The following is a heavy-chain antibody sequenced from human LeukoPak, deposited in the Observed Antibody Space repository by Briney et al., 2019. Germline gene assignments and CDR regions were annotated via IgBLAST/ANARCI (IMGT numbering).Heavy chain of an antibody. V-gene: IGHV1-69*05. Sequence: VASVKVSCKASGGTFSSYAISRVRQAPGQGLEWMGGIIPIFGTANYAQKFQGRVTITTDESTSTAYMELSSLRSEDTAVYYCARYVSDGYGDSRLPYFFDYWGQGTLVTVSS. D-gene: IGHD4-17*01. CDR2: IIPIFGTA. CDR1: GGTFSSYA. CDR3: ARYVSDGYGDSRLPYFFDY. J-gene: IGHJ4*02.